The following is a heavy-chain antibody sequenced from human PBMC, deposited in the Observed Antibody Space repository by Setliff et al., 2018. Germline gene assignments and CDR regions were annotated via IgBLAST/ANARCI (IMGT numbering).Heavy chain of an antibody. Sequence: PSETLSLTCAVYGGSFSGYYWSWIRQPPGKGLAWIGEINHSGSTNYNPSLKSRVTISVHTSKNQFSLKLSSVTAADTAVYYCARGSSSYDYWGQGTLVTVSS. CDR3: ARGSSSYDY. CDR1: GGSFSGYY. V-gene: IGHV4-34*01. D-gene: IGHD6-6*01. CDR2: INHSGST. J-gene: IGHJ4*02.